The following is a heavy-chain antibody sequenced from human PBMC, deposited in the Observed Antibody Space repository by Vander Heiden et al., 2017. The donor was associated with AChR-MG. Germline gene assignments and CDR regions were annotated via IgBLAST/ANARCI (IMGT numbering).Heavy chain of an antibody. D-gene: IGHD3-22*01. V-gene: IGHV3-7*01. CDR3: ARDISPRGTYYYDAFDI. Sequence: EVQLVESGGDLVQPGGSLRLHCAAAGLTFRPDWMTWVRQAPGKGLWWGANIKQDGTKKYYVDSVKGRFTISRDNAKNSLYLQMNSLRVEDTAVYFCARDISPRGTYYYDAFDIWGQGTMVTGSS. J-gene: IGHJ3*02. CDR2: IKQDGTKK. CDR1: GLTFRPDW.